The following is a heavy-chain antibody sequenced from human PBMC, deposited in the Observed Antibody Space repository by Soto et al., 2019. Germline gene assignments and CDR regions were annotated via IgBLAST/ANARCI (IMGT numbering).Heavy chain of an antibody. CDR2: ISQSGST. CDR1: GGSISSNNW. CDR3: GRDGIQLWQRVFDY. J-gene: IGHJ4*02. V-gene: IGHV4-4*02. D-gene: IGHD5-18*01. Sequence: SETLSLTCAVSGGSISSNNWWSWVRQPPGKGLEWIGEISQSGSTNYNPSLKSRVTISVDKSKNQFSLKLSSVTAADTAVYYCGRDGIQLWQRVFDYWGQGTLVTVSS.